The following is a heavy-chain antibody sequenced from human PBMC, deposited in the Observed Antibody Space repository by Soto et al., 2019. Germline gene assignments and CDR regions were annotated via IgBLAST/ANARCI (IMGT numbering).Heavy chain of an antibody. V-gene: IGHV5-51*01. J-gene: IGHJ6*02. CDR3: ARGHGSGSSFLPHYYYGMDV. Sequence: PGESLKISCKGSGYSFTTYWIVWVRQMPGEGLEWMGIIYPGDSDTRYSPSFQGQVTISADKSLSTAYLQWSSLKASDTAVYYCARGHGSGSSFLPHYYYGMDVWGQGTTVTVSS. CDR2: IYPGDSDT. D-gene: IGHD3-10*01. CDR1: GYSFTTYW.